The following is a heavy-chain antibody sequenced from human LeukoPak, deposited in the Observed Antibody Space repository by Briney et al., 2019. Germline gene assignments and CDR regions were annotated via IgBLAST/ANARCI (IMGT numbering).Heavy chain of an antibody. Sequence: GGALEISFKGSGYRFTSYWIGWGRPRPGKGLGWMGIIYPGDSDTRYSPSFQGQVTISADKSISTAYLQWSSLKASDTAMYYCARQPDGHGSYWGQGTLVTVSS. D-gene: IGHD1-26*01. CDR1: GYRFTSYW. CDR3: ARQPDGHGSY. J-gene: IGHJ4*02. CDR2: IYPGDSDT. V-gene: IGHV5-51*01.